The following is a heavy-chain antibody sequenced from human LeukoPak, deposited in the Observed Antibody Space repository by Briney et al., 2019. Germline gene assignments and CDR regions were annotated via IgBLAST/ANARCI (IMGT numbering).Heavy chain of an antibody. V-gene: IGHV3-23*01. CDR1: GFAFTTCA. D-gene: IGHD3-10*01. J-gene: IGHJ4*02. Sequence: GGSLRLSCAASGFAFTTCAINWVRQAPGKGLEWVSTISGSGDSTYYADSVRGRFTISRDNSKNTLYLQMNSLRAEDTAVYYCAKEVYGSGRYYFDYWGQGTLVTVSS. CDR3: AKEVYGSGRYYFDY. CDR2: ISGSGDST.